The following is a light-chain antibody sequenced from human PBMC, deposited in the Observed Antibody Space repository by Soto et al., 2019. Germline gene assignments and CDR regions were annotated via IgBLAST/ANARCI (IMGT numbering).Light chain of an antibody. V-gene: IGKV3-15*01. CDR2: GAY. J-gene: IGKJ1*01. CDR3: QQYNNWPRT. Sequence: EIVMTQSPATLSVSPGERATLSCRASQSISSNLAWYQQKPGQAPRLLIYGAYTRATGIPASFSGSGSGTEFTLTISSLQSEDFAVYYCQQYNNWPRTFGQGTKVEFK. CDR1: QSISSN.